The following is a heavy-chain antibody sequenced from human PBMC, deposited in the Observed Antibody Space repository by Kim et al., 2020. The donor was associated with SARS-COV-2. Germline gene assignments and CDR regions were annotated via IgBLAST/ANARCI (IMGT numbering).Heavy chain of an antibody. CDR3: ARDRVDTAMAPFDY. V-gene: IGHV3-21*01. D-gene: IGHD5-18*01. J-gene: IGHJ4*02. CDR1: GFTFSSYS. CDR2: ISSSSSYI. Sequence: GGSLRLSCAASGFTFSSYSMNWVRQAPGKGLEWVSSISSSSSYIYYADSVKGRFTISRDNAKNSLYLQMNSLRAEDTAVYYCARDRVDTAMAPFDYWGQGTLVTVSS.